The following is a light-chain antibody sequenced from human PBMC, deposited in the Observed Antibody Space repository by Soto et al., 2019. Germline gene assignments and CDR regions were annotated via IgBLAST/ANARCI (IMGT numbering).Light chain of an antibody. CDR1: SSDVGSYAL. CDR3: CSYAGSNTLI. J-gene: IGLJ2*01. CDR2: EDT. Sequence: QSVLTQPASVSGSPGQSITISCTGTSSDVGSYALVSWYQHHPGKAPKLIICEDTNRPSGVSDRCSGSKSGNTASLTISGLQAEDEADYYCCSYAGSNTLIFGGGTKLTVL. V-gene: IGLV2-23*01.